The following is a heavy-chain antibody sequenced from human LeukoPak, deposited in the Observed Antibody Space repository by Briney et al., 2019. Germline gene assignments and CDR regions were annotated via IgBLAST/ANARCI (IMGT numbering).Heavy chain of an antibody. Sequence: SETLSLTCTVSGGSISGYYWSWIRQPPGKGLEWIGSIYYNGNTNYNPSLKSRVTISADTSKNQFSLKLNSVTAADTAVYYCARGPPYDSSGYYDYWGQGTLVTASS. CDR3: ARGPPYDSSGYYDY. J-gene: IGHJ4*02. CDR2: IYYNGNT. CDR1: GGSISGYY. D-gene: IGHD3-22*01. V-gene: IGHV4-59*01.